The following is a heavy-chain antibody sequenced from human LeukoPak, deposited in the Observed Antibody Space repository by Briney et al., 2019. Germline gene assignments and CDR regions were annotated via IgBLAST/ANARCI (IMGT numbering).Heavy chain of an antibody. J-gene: IGHJ4*02. CDR1: GFTFDDYA. CDR2: ISWNSGSI. CDR3: AKEHSGYGYFDY. Sequence: GGSLRLSFAASGFTFDDYAMHWVGQAPGKGLEWVSGISWNSGSIVYADPVKGRFTISRDNSKNPLYLQMNRLRAEDTAVYYCAKEHSGYGYFDYWGQGTLVTVSS. V-gene: IGHV3-9*01. D-gene: IGHD5-12*01.